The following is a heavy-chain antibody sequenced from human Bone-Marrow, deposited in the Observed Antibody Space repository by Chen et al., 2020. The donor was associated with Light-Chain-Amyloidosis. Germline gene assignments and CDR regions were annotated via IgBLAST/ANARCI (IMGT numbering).Heavy chain of an antibody. Sequence: EVQLEQSGPEVKTPGESLTISCKGSGYTFPNYWIGWVRHMPGKGLAWMGVIYPDDSDAVYSPTSDDQVTISADKSITTAYLQWRVLQDSDTPMYYCARRIVGYNFDYLGQGTLVTVSS. CDR2: IYPDDSDA. D-gene: IGHD5-12*01. CDR1: GYTFPNYW. J-gene: IGHJ4*02. V-gene: IGHV5-51*01. CDR3: ARRIVGYNFDY.